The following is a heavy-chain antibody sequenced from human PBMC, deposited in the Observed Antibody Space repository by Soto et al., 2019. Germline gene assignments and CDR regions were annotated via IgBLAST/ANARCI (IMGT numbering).Heavy chain of an antibody. V-gene: IGHV3-7*01. CDR2: IKHDGSEK. CDR1: GFTFSSYW. J-gene: IGHJ4*02. D-gene: IGHD1-1*01. CDR3: ARDNFWASDH. Sequence: EVQLVESGGGLVQPGGSLRLSCAASGFTFSSYWMSWVRPAPGKGLEWVANIKHDGSEKYYVDSVKGRFTVSRDNAKNSLFLQMNSLRAEDTAVYYCARDNFWASDHWGQGTLVTVSS.